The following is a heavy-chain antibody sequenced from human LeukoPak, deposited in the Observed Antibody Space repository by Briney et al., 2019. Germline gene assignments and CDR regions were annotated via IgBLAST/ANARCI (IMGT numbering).Heavy chain of an antibody. CDR3: ARRSKGGDWYFDL. Sequence: PSETLSLTCSISGDSISPYYWSWIRQPPGKGLEWIGYIYYSGSTNYNPSLKSRVTISVDTSKNQFSLKLTSVTAADTAVYYCARRSKGGDWYFDLWGRGTLVTVSS. J-gene: IGHJ2*01. CDR2: IYYSGST. D-gene: IGHD2-2*01. V-gene: IGHV4-59*08. CDR1: GDSISPYY.